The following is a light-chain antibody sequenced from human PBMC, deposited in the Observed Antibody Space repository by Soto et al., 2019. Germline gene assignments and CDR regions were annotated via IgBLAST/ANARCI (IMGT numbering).Light chain of an antibody. Sequence: EIVLTQSPGTLSLSPGERATLSCRASQSVGSNYLAWYQQKPGQAPRLLIYGASSRATGIPDRFSGSGSGTDFTLTISRLEPEDFAVYYCQRYGSSQFTFGPGTKVDIK. J-gene: IGKJ3*01. CDR2: GAS. V-gene: IGKV3-20*01. CDR1: QSVGSNY. CDR3: QRYGSSQFT.